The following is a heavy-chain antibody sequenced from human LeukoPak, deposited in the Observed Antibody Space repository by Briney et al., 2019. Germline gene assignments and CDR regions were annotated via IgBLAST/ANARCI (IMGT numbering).Heavy chain of an antibody. CDR3: ARRRLGYYFDY. V-gene: IGHV4-34*01. CDR2: INPRGST. J-gene: IGHJ4*02. D-gene: IGHD5-24*01. CDR1: GGSFSGYY. Sequence: SETLSLTCGVYGGSFSGYYWSWIRQPPGKGLEWIGEINPRGSTNYNPSLRSRVTLSADTSKNQFSLTLNSVTAADTAVYYCARRRLGYYFDYWGQGTLVTVSS.